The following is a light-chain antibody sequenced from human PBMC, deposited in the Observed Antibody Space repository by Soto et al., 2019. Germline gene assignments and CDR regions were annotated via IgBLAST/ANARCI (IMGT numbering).Light chain of an antibody. J-gene: IGKJ3*01. CDR2: AAS. CDR3: QQSYSSPA. Sequence: DIQMTQSPSSLSASVGDRVTITCRASQSIAGYLNWYQQKPGKAPELLIYAASSLLSGVPSRFSGSGSGTDFTLTISSLQPEDFATYYCQQSYSSPAFGPGTKVDIK. CDR1: QSIAGY. V-gene: IGKV1-39*01.